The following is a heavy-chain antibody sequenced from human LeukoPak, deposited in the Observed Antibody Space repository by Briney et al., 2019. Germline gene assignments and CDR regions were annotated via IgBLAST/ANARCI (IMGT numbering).Heavy chain of an antibody. CDR3: ARVGNDWTVDY. J-gene: IGHJ4*02. D-gene: IGHD3-9*01. CDR1: GGSISSYY. CDR2: IYYSGST. Sequence: SETLSLTCTVSGGSISSYYWSWIRQPPGKGLEWIGYIYYSGSTNYNPSLKSRVTISVDTSKNQFSLKLSSVTAADTAVCYCARVGNDWTVDYWGQGTLVTVSS. V-gene: IGHV4-59*01.